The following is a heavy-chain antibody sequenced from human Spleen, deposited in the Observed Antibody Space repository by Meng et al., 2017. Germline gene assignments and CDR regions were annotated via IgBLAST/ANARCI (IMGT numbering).Heavy chain of an antibody. Sequence: SVKVSCKASGGAFTNAAINWVRQAPGQGLEWMGGIIPMFRTGNNAQKFQHRLTISADDSTNTAYMELRRLRSEDTAVYYCALVPEGLVGVGTGVIFWGQGTLVTVSS. D-gene: IGHD2-15*01. CDR2: IIPMFRTG. J-gene: IGHJ4*02. CDR3: ALVPEGLVGVGTGVIF. V-gene: IGHV1-69*13. CDR1: GGAFTNAA.